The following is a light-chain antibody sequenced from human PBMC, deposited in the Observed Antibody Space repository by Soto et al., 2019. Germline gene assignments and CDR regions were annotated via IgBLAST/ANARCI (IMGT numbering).Light chain of an antibody. CDR2: EVS. J-gene: IGLJ2*01. CDR1: SSDVGSYNL. V-gene: IGLV2-23*02. CDR3: CSYAGSSTVV. Sequence: QSVLTQPASVSGSPGQSITISCTETSSDVGSYNLVSWYQQHPGKAPKLMIYEVSKRPSGVSNRFSGSKSGNTASLTISGLQAEDEADYYCCSYAGSSTVVFGGGTKVTVL.